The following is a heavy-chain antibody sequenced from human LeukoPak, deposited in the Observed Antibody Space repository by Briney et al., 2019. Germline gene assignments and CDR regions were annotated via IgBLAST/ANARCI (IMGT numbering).Heavy chain of an antibody. D-gene: IGHD2-2*01. CDR1: GGAISSSSYY. CDR3: ARQLGYCSSTSCYADKVDY. Sequence: PSETLSLTCTVSGGAISSSSYYWGWIRQPPGKGLEWIGSIYYSGSTYYNPSLKSRVTISVDTSKNQFSLKLSSVTAADTAVYYCARQLGYCSSTSCYADKVDYWGQGTLVTVSS. V-gene: IGHV4-39*01. J-gene: IGHJ4*02. CDR2: IYYSGST.